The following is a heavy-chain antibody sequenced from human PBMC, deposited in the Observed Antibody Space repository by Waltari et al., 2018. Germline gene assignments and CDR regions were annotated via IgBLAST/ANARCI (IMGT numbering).Heavy chain of an antibody. J-gene: IGHJ6*03. CDR3: ASLYCGGDCYFARNYYYYMDV. V-gene: IGHV4-34*01. CDR2: INQSGST. Sequence: QVQLQQWGAGLVKPSETLSLTCAVYGGSFSGYYCSWIRQPPGKGLAWIGEINQSGSTNYNPSLKSRVTISVDTSKNQFSLKLSSVTAADTAVYYCASLYCGGDCYFARNYYYYMDVWGKGTTVTVSS. D-gene: IGHD2-21*01. CDR1: GGSFSGYY.